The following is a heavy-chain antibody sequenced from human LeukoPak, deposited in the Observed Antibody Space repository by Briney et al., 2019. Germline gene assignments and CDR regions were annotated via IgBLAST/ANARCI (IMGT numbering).Heavy chain of an antibody. CDR2: IYYSGST. Sequence: SETLSLTCTVSGGSISSSSYYWGWIRQPPGKGLEWIGSIYYSGSTYYNPSLKSRVTISVDTSKNQFSLKLSSVTAADTAVYYCARGIPDFYDFWSGIPPDYWGQGTLVTVSS. V-gene: IGHV4-39*01. CDR3: ARGIPDFYDFWSGIPPDY. J-gene: IGHJ4*02. CDR1: GGSISSSSYY. D-gene: IGHD3-3*01.